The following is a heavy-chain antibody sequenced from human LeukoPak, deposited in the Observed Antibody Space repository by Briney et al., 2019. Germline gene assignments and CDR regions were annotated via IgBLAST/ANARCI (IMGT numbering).Heavy chain of an antibody. Sequence: GGSLRLSCAASGFTFSSYSMNWVRQAPGKGLEWVSSISSSSSYTYYADSVKGRFTISRDNAKNSLYLQMNSLRAEDTAVYYCARVVAATPNFDYWGQGTLVTVSS. CDR2: ISSSSSYT. J-gene: IGHJ4*02. V-gene: IGHV3-21*01. D-gene: IGHD2-15*01. CDR3: ARVVAATPNFDY. CDR1: GFTFSSYS.